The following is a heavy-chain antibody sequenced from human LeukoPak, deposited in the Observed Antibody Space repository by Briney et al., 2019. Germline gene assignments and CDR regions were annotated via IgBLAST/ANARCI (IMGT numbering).Heavy chain of an antibody. J-gene: IGHJ5*02. D-gene: IGHD5-24*01. CDR2: ISYSGST. V-gene: IGHV4-59*08. CDR1: GGSISTHY. Sequence: SETLSLTCSVSGGSISTHYYNWIRQSPGKGLEWIGRISYSGSTNYNPSLQSRVTISIDTSKNQFSLRLTSVTAADTAVYYCAKRGVEMSAVRPDNWLAPWGQGTLVTVSS. CDR3: AKRGVEMSAVRPDNWLAP.